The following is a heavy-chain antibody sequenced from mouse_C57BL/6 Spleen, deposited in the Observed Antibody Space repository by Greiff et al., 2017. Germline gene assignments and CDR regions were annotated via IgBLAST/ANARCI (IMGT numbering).Heavy chain of an antibody. Sequence: QVQLQQPGAELVKPGASVKVSCKASGYTFTSYWMHWVKQRPGQGLEWIGRIHPSDSDTNYNQKFKGKATLTVDKSSSTAYMPLSSLTSEDSAVYYCAIGYKEYDWYFDVWGTGTTLTVSS. D-gene: IGHD1-2*01. CDR2: IHPSDSDT. J-gene: IGHJ1*03. CDR3: AIGYKEYDWYFDV. CDR1: GYTFTSYW. V-gene: IGHV1-74*01.